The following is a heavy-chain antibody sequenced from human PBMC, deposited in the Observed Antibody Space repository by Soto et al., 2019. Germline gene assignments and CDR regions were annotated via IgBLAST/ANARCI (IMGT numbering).Heavy chain of an antibody. CDR2: MNPISGKT. Sequence: ASVKVSCKASGYTFTTYDINWVRQATGQGLEWLGWMNPISGKTGYAQEFQGRVTMTRDTSISTAYMELSSLKSDDTAVYYCARPPRQELIDFWGRGPQVPVSS. D-gene: IGHD3-10*01. CDR3: ARPPRQELIDF. J-gene: IGHJ4*02. CDR1: GYTFTTYD. V-gene: IGHV1-8*01.